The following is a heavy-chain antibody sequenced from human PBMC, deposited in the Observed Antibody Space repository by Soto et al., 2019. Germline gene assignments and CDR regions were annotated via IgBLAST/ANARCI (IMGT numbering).Heavy chain of an antibody. CDR3: ARILVVVPAPMLWFDP. CDR2: IFSNDEK. J-gene: IGHJ5*02. CDR1: GFSLSNARMG. Sequence: QVTLKESGPVLVKPIETLTLTCTVSGFSLSNARMGVSWIRQPPGKALEWLAHIFSNDEKSYSTSLKTSLTISKDTSKSQVVLTKTNMDPVETVTYYCARILVVVPAPMLWFDPWGQGTLVTVSS. V-gene: IGHV2-26*01. D-gene: IGHD2-2*01.